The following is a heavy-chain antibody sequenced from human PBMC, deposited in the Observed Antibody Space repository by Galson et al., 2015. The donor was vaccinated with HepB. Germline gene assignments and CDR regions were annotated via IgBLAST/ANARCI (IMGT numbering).Heavy chain of an antibody. Sequence: SLRLSCAASGFTFSSYSMNWVRQAPGKGLEWVSSISSSSSYIYYADSVKGRFTISRDNAKNSLYLQMNSLRAEDTAVYYCARDDGGNLPYYYYYGMDVWGQGTTVTVSS. J-gene: IGHJ6*02. CDR2: ISSSSSYI. V-gene: IGHV3-21*01. D-gene: IGHD4-23*01. CDR3: ARDDGGNLPYYYYYGMDV. CDR1: GFTFSSYS.